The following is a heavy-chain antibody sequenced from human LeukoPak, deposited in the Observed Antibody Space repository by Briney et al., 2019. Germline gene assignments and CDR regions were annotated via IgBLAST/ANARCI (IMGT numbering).Heavy chain of an antibody. CDR3: VKIRMQLEDAFDI. CDR1: GFTFSNYA. Sequence: PGGSLRLSCAASGFTFSNYAMSWVRQTPGKGLEWVSVISGSGGTTYYPDSVKGRFTISRDNSKNTLYVQMNSLRAEDTAVYYCVKIRMQLEDAFDIWGHGTMVTVSS. J-gene: IGHJ3*02. CDR2: ISGSGGTT. D-gene: IGHD1-1*01. V-gene: IGHV3-23*01.